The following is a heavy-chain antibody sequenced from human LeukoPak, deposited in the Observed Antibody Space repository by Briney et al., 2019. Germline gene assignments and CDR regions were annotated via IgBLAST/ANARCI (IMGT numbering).Heavy chain of an antibody. CDR2: IYPGDSDT. J-gene: IGHJ3*02. Sequence: GESLKISCKGSGYSFTSYWIGWVRQMPGKGLEWMGIIYPGDSDTRYSPSFQGQVTISADKSISTAYLQWSSLKASDTAMYYCARLGRFARYSGGWRLGAFDIWGQGTMVTVSS. CDR3: ARLGRFARYSGGWRLGAFDI. CDR1: GYSFTSYW. D-gene: IGHD6-19*01. V-gene: IGHV5-51*01.